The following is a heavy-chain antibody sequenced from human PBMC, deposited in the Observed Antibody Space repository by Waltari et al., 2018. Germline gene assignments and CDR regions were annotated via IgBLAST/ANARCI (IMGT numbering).Heavy chain of an antibody. D-gene: IGHD6-13*01. J-gene: IGHJ4*02. Sequence: EVQLVQSGAEVKKLGDTLKISSKGSGYSFTSYCIGWVRTMPGKGLEWMGIIYPGDSDTRYSPSFQGQVTISADKSISTAYLQLSSLKASDTAMYYCARLKRGPNLVAAAVDYWGQGTLVTVSS. CDR1: GYSFTSYC. V-gene: IGHV5-51*03. CDR3: ARLKRGPNLVAAAVDY. CDR2: IYPGDSDT.